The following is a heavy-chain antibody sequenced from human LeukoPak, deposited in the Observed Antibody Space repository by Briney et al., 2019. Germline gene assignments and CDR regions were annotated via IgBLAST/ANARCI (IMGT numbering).Heavy chain of an antibody. D-gene: IGHD5-18*01. CDR3: AREGYSYGLDY. J-gene: IGHJ4*02. CDR1: GYTLTSYY. CDR2: INPSGGST. Sequence: ASVKVSCKASGYTLTSYYMHWVRPAPGQGLEWMGIINPSGGSTSYAQKFQGRVTMTRDTSTSTVYMELSSLRSEDTAVYYCAREGYSYGLDYWGQGTLVTVSS. V-gene: IGHV1-46*01.